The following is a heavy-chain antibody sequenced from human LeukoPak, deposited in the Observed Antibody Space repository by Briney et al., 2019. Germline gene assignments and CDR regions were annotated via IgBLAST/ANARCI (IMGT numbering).Heavy chain of an antibody. Sequence: GGSLRLSCAASGFTFSSYAMSWVRQAPGKGLEWVSAISGSGGSTYYADSVKGRFTISRDNSKNTLYLQMNSLRAEDTAVYYSAKALPYYYDSSGWYYIDYWGQGTLVTVSS. J-gene: IGHJ4*02. D-gene: IGHD3-22*01. CDR3: AKALPYYYDSSGWYYIDY. CDR2: ISGSGGST. CDR1: GFTFSSYA. V-gene: IGHV3-23*01.